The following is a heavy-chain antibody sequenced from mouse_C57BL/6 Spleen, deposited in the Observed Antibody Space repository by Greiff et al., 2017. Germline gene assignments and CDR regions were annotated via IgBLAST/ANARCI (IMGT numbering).Heavy chain of an antibody. CDR3: ARQDGYSLFAY. Sequence: QVHVKQPGAELVKPGASVKMSCKASGYTFTSYWITWVKQRPGQGLEWIGDIYPGSGSTNYNEKFKSKATLTVDTSSSTAYMQLSSLTSEDSAVYDCARQDGYSLFAYWGQGTLATVSA. CDR2: IYPGSGST. V-gene: IGHV1-55*01. J-gene: IGHJ3*01. D-gene: IGHD2-3*01. CDR1: GYTFTSYW.